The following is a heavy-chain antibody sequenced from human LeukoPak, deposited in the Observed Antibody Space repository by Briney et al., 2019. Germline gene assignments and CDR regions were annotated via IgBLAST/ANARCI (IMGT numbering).Heavy chain of an antibody. CDR3: ARYDPWDTGYNFYY. CDR2: IKQDGSEK. J-gene: IGHJ4*02. Sequence: GGSLRLSCAASGFTFSSYWMSWVRQAPGKGLEWVANIKQDGSEKYYVDSVKGRFTISRVNAKNSLYLQMNSLRAEDTAVYYCARYDPWDTGYNFYYWGQGTLVTVSS. V-gene: IGHV3-7*01. D-gene: IGHD1-1*01. CDR1: GFTFSSYW.